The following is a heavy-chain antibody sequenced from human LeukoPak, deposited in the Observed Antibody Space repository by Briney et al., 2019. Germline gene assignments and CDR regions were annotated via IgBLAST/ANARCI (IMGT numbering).Heavy chain of an antibody. CDR3: AKGIYTSTSYYDS. V-gene: IGHV3-23*01. D-gene: IGHD2-2*01. Sequence: GGSLRLSCAASGFTFSSYVMNWVRQAPGKGLAWVSTITGGGDYTYYVDSVKGRFTISRDNSKNTLYLQVNSLRAEDTAVYYCAKGIYTSTSYYDSWGQGTLVTVSS. CDR1: GFTFSSYV. CDR2: ITGGGDYT. J-gene: IGHJ4*02.